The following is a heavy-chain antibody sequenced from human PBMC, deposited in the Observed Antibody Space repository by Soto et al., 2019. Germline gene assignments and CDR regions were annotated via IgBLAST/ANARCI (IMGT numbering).Heavy chain of an antibody. Sequence: GESLKISCKGSGYSFTSYWIGWVRQVPGKGLEWMGIIYPGDSDTRYSPSFQGQVTISADKSISTAYLQWSSLKASDTAMHYCARQLGYCSGGSCYFDYWGQGTLVTVSS. CDR1: GYSFTSYW. J-gene: IGHJ4*02. CDR3: ARQLGYCSGGSCYFDY. V-gene: IGHV5-51*01. CDR2: IYPGDSDT. D-gene: IGHD2-15*01.